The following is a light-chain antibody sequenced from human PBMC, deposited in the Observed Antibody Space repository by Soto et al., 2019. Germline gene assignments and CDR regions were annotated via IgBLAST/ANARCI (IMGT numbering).Light chain of an antibody. CDR1: SSDVGGYNY. CDR3: SSYRSGNTVI. V-gene: IGLV2-14*01. J-gene: IGLJ2*01. CDR2: NVS. Sequence: QSALTQPASVSGSPGQSIAISCTGTSSDVGGYNYVSWYQRHPGKAPKLIIYNVSDRPSGVSNRFSGAKSGNTASLTISGLQAEDEADYYCSSYRSGNTVIFGGGTKLTVL.